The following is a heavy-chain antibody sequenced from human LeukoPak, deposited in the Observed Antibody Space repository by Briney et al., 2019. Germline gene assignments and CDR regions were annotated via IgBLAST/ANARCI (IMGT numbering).Heavy chain of an antibody. D-gene: IGHD3-16*01. Sequence: GGSLRLSCAVSGFTFSSSWMSWVRQARGNGLEWVATINQDGSEKGYVDSVKGRTTISRDNAKNSLYLEMNSLRVEDTAVYYCAKEGRLGHWGQGTLVTVSS. V-gene: IGHV3-7*01. CDR1: GFTFSSSW. J-gene: IGHJ4*02. CDR3: AKEGRLGH. CDR2: INQDGSEK.